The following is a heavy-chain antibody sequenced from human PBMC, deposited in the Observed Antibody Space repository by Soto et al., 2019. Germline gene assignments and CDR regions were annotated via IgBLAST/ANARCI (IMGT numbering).Heavy chain of an antibody. D-gene: IGHD3-16*02. V-gene: IGHV4-34*01. J-gene: IGHJ6*02. CDR2: INHSGST. CDR3: ARGRGLITFGGVIVIPAYYYGMDV. CDR1: GGSFSGYY. Sequence: SETLSLTCAVYGGSFSGYYWSWIRQPPGKGLEWIGEINHSGSTNYNPSLKSRVTISVDTSKNQFSLKLSSVTAADTAVYYCARGRGLITFGGVIVIPAYYYGMDVWGQGTTVTVSS.